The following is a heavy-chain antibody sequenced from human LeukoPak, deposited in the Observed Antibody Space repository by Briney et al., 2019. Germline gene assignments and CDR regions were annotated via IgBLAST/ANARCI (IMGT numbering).Heavy chain of an antibody. CDR1: GYSISSGYY. D-gene: IGHD1-1*01. CDR3: ARDLGILWFDP. Sequence: SETLSLTCAVSGYSISSGYYWGWIRQPAGKGLEWIGRIYTSGSTNYNPSLKSRVTISVDTSKNQFSLKLSSVTAADTAVYYCARDLGILWFDPWGQGTLVTVSS. V-gene: IGHV4-61*02. J-gene: IGHJ5*02. CDR2: IYTSGST.